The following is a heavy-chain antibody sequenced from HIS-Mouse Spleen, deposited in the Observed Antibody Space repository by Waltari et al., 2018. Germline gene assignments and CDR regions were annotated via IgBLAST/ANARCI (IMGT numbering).Heavy chain of an antibody. Sequence: QVQLVESGGGVVEPGRSLRLSCAASGFTFSSYGMHWVRQALGKGLEWVAVISYDGSNKYYADSVKGRFTISRDNSKNTLYLQMNSLRAEDTAVYYCAKDRGSQFDYWGQGTLVTVSS. V-gene: IGHV3-30*18. CDR2: ISYDGSNK. CDR1: GFTFSSYG. D-gene: IGHD1-26*01. J-gene: IGHJ4*02. CDR3: AKDRGSQFDY.